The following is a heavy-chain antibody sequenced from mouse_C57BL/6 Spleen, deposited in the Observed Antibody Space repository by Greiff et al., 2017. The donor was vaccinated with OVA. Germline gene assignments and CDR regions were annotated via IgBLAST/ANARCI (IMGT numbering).Heavy chain of an antibody. CDR1: GFTFSSYG. V-gene: IGHV5-6*02. Sequence: EVMLVESGGDLVKPGGSLKLSCAASGFTFSSYGMSWVRQTPDKRLEWVATISSGGSYTYYPDSVKGRFTISRDNAKNTLYLQMSSLKSEDTAMYYCARRGYDVRYFDYWGQGTTLTVSS. D-gene: IGHD2-2*01. CDR3: ARRGYDVRYFDY. CDR2: ISSGGSYT. J-gene: IGHJ2*01.